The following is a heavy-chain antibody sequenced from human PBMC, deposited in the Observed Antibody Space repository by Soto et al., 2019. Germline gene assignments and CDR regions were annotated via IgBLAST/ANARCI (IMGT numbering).Heavy chain of an antibody. D-gene: IGHD3-10*01. CDR1: GYTFTSYG. Sequence: ASVKVSCKASGYTFTSYGISRVRQAPGQGLEWMGWISAYNGNTNYAQKLQGRVTMTTDTSTSTAYMELRSLRSDDTAVYYCARDWYYGSGSYYNVGWFDPWGQGTLVTVCS. CDR3: ARDWYYGSGSYYNVGWFDP. J-gene: IGHJ5*02. V-gene: IGHV1-18*01. CDR2: ISAYNGNT.